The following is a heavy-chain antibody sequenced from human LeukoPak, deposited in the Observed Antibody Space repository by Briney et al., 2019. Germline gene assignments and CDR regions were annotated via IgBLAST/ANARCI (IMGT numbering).Heavy chain of an antibody. Sequence: SETLSLTCAVYGGSFSGYYWSWIRQPPGKGLEWIGEINHSGSTNYNPSLKSRVTISVDTPKNQFPLKLSSVTAADTAVYYCARGSITMVRGVIRGWFDPWGQGTLVTVSS. CDR2: INHSGST. J-gene: IGHJ5*02. D-gene: IGHD3-10*01. CDR1: GGSFSGYY. CDR3: ARGSITMVRGVIRGWFDP. V-gene: IGHV4-34*01.